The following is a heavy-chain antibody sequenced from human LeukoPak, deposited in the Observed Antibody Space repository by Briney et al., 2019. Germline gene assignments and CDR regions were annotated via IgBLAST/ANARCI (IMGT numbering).Heavy chain of an antibody. CDR1: GFIFSSYA. Sequence: GGSLRLSCEASGFIFSSYAMAWVRQAPGKGLDWVSVIGASGADTYYSDSVKGRFTISRDNSKNTLYLQMNSLRAEDTAVYYCARGVVTTSFDYWGQGTLVTVSS. CDR3: ARGVVTTSFDY. CDR2: IGASGADT. J-gene: IGHJ4*02. V-gene: IGHV3-23*01. D-gene: IGHD4-23*01.